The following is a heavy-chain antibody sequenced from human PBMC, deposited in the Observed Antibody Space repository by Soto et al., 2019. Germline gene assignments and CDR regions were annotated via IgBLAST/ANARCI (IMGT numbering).Heavy chain of an antibody. CDR3: ARAGGYCSAGGICDFDY. Sequence: PGGSRRLSGAASGFTFSSYAMHGVRQAPGKGLGWVAVISYDGSNKYYADSVKGRFTISRDNSKNTLYLQMNSLRAEDTAVYYCARAGGYCSAGGICDFDYWGQGTMVTVSS. CDR2: ISYDGSNK. D-gene: IGHD2-15*01. V-gene: IGHV3-30*14. J-gene: IGHJ4*01. CDR1: GFTFSSYA.